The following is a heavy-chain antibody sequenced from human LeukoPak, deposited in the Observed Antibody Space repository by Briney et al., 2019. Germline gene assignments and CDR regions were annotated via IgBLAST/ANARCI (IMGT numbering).Heavy chain of an antibody. V-gene: IGHV3-23*01. D-gene: IGHD3-10*01. Sequence: GGSLRLSCAACGFTLSVYAVTWVRQAPGQGVEWVWGISEGGANTYYADSVKGRFTISRDNFKNMLYLQMNSLRDEETAGDYCAKGPSYFYGSGSSLDYWGQGTLVTVSS. CDR2: ISEGGANT. CDR1: GFTLSVYA. CDR3: AKGPSYFYGSGSSLDY. J-gene: IGHJ4*02.